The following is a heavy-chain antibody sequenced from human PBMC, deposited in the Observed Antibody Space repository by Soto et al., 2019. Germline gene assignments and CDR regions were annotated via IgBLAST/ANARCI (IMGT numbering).Heavy chain of an antibody. CDR2: ISVYNGVT. D-gene: IGHD6-25*01. J-gene: IGHJ4*02. CDR1: GYTFTNYA. CDR3: ARGGAARHFDY. V-gene: IGHV1-18*01. Sequence: ASVKVSCKASGYTFTNYALSWVRQAPGQGLEWIGFISVYNGVTQYAQKFQGRVTVTTDTATSTVYLGLRSLRSDDTAVYFCARGGAARHFDYWGQGTPVTVS.